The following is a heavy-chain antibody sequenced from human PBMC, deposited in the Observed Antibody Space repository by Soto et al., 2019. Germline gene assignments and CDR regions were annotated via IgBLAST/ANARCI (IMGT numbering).Heavy chain of an antibody. V-gene: IGHV1-69*13. D-gene: IGHD2-2*01. CDR3: ASYLSGGYVSDY. J-gene: IGHJ4*02. CDR1: GGTFSRYA. Sequence: SVKVSCKASGGTFSRYAISWVRQAPGQGLEWMGGIIPIFGTANYAQKFQGRVTITADESTSTAYMELSSLRSEDTAVYYCASYLSGGYVSDYWGQGTLVTVSS. CDR2: IIPIFGTA.